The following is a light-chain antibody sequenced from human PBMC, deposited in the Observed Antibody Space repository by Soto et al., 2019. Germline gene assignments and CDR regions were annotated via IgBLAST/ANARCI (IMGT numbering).Light chain of an antibody. J-gene: IGLJ1*01. CDR2: EVT. Sequence: QSALTQPASVSGPPGQPISIPCTGATSDIGTFNLVSWYQQHPGKVPKLMIYEVTRRPSNTSTRFSGSKSGNVASLTVSGLRAEDEADYFCCSYAGYGTFVFGTGTKVTVL. CDR3: CSYAGYGTFV. V-gene: IGLV2-23*02. CDR1: TSDIGTFNL.